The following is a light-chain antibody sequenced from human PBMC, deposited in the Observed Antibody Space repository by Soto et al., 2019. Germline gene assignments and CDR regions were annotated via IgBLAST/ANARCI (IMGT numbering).Light chain of an antibody. CDR1: QSVSSN. J-gene: IGKJ4*01. CDR2: GAS. V-gene: IGKV3-15*01. CDR3: QQYKNWPLT. Sequence: EIVMTQSPATLSVSPGEGATLSCRASQSVSSNFAWYQQKPGQAPRLLLYGASTRATDIPARFSGSGSGTEFTLTISSLQSEDFAVYYCQQYKNWPLTFGGGTKVEIK.